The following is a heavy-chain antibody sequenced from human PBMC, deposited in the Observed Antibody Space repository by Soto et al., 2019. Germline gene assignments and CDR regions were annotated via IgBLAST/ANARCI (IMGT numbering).Heavy chain of an antibody. D-gene: IGHD5-12*01. J-gene: IGHJ6*02. V-gene: IGHV4-39*01. CDR3: SRSWGGGSDLLGFDV. CDR1: GGSISSSSYY. CDR2: IYYSGST. Sequence: PSETLSLTCTVSGGSISSSSYYWGWIRQPPGKGLEWIGSIYYSGSTYYNPSLKSRVTISVDTSKNQFSLKLSAVTAADTAVYYCSRSWGGGSDLLGFDVLGQGTTVTVSS.